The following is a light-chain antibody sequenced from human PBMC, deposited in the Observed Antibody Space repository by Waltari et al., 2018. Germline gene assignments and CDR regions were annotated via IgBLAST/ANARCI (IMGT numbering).Light chain of an antibody. CDR2: ATS. Sequence: CRESQIISGYLNWYQQKPGKAPKVLIYATSSLQSGVPSRFSGSGSGTDFTLTISSLQPEDFATYYCQQSYRTPPLTFGGGTKVEIK. CDR1: QIISGY. V-gene: IGKV1-39*01. J-gene: IGKJ4*01. CDR3: QQSYRTPPLT.